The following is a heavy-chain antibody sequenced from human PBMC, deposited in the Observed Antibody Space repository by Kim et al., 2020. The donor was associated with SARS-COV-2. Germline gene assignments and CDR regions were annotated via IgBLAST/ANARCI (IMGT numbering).Heavy chain of an antibody. D-gene: IGHD6-19*01. CDR3: ARSDSFYSSGWYAEFDY. V-gene: IGHV4-59*13. CDR1: GGSISSYY. J-gene: IGHJ4*01. CDR2: IYYSGST. Sequence: SETLSLTCTVSGGSISSYYWSWIRQPPGKGLEWIGYIYYSGSTNYNPSLKSRVTISVDTSKNQFSLKLSSVTAADTAVYYCARSDSFYSSGWYAEFDYWG.